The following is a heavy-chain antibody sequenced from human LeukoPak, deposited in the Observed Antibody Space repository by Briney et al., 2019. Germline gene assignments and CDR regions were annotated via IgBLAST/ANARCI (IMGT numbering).Heavy chain of an antibody. D-gene: IGHD6-19*01. CDR2: MSGGGGST. Sequence: GGSLRLSCAASGFTFSSYVMSWVRQAPGKGLEWVSTMSGGGGSTYYADSVKGRFTISRDNSKNTLYLQMNSLRAEDTAVYSCAKGKYRSGWSGDAFDIWGQGTMIVVSS. CDR3: AKGKYRSGWSGDAFDI. V-gene: IGHV3-23*01. CDR1: GFTFSSYV. J-gene: IGHJ3*02.